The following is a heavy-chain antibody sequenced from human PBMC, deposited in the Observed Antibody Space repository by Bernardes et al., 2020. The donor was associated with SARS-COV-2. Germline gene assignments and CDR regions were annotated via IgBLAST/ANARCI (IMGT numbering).Heavy chain of an antibody. D-gene: IGHD3-3*01. J-gene: IGHJ6*03. Sequence: GGSLRLSCAASGFTFSSYAMSWVRQAPGKGLEWVSAISGSGGSTYYADSVKGRFTISRDNSKNTLYLQMNSLRAEDTAVYYCAKVPRRQRMTIVGVPQTYYMDVWGKGTTVTVS. V-gene: IGHV3-23*01. CDR2: ISGSGGST. CDR1: GFTFSSYA. CDR3: AKVPRRQRMTIVGVPQTYYMDV.